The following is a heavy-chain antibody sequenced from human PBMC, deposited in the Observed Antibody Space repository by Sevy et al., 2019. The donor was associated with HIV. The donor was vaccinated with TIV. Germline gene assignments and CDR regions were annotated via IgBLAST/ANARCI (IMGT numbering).Heavy chain of an antibody. CDR3: ATAMVRGVIMDY. CDR2: ISYDGSNK. V-gene: IGHV3-30*03. CDR1: GFTFSSYG. Sequence: GGSLRLSCAASGFTFSSYGMHWVRQAPGKGLEWVAVISYDGSNKYYADSVMGRFTISRDNSKNTLYLQMNSLRAEDTAVYYCATAMVRGVIMDYWGQGTLVTVSS. D-gene: IGHD3-10*01. J-gene: IGHJ4*02.